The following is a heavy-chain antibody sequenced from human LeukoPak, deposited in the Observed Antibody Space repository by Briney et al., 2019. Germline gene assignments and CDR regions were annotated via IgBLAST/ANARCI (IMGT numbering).Heavy chain of an antibody. CDR3: AKGWEYYYDSSGPDY. CDR2: ISGSGGST. D-gene: IGHD3-22*01. J-gene: IGHJ4*02. CDR1: GFTFSSYA. Sequence: GGSLRLSCAASGFTFSSYAMSRVRQAPGKGLEWVSAISGSGGSTYYADSVKGRFTISRDNSKNTLYLQMNSLRAEDTAVYYCAKGWEYYYDSSGPDYWGQGTLVTVSS. V-gene: IGHV3-23*01.